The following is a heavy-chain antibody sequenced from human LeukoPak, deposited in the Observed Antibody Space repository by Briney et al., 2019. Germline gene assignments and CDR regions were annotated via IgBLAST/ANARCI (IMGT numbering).Heavy chain of an antibody. V-gene: IGHV3-49*04. D-gene: IGHD3-3*01. CDR2: ISSKAYGGTT. CDR1: GFTFGDYA. CDR3: TRDAGFLEWLLIDY. Sequence: GGSLRLSCTASGFTFGDYAMSWVRQAPGKGLEWVGFISSKAYGGTTEYAASVKGRFTISRDDSKSIAYLQMNSLKTEDTAVYYCTRDAGFLEWLLIDYWGQGTLVTVSS. J-gene: IGHJ4*02.